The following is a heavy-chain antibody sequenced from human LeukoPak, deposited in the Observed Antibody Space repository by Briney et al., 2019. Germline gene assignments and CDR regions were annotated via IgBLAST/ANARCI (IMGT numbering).Heavy chain of an antibody. V-gene: IGHV4-59*12. CDR3: ARGFGDNSGAFDI. CDR2: IFYSGST. CDR1: GGSIRSYY. D-gene: IGHD4-23*01. Sequence: SETLSLTCTVSGGSIRSYYWSWIRQPPGMGLEWIGYIFYSGSTNYNPSLKSRVTISVDTSKDQFSLKLSSVTAADTAVYFCARGFGDNSGAFDIWGQGTLVTVSS. J-gene: IGHJ3*02.